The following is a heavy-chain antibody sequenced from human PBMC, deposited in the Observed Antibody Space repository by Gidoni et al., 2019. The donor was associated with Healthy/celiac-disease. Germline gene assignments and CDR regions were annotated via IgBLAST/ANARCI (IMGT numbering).Heavy chain of an antibody. CDR1: GFTFSRYG. Sequence: QLQLVESGGGVVQPGRPLSLPWAASGFTFSRYGMHWVRQAPGKGLEWVAVISYDGSNKYYADSVKGRFTSSRDNSKNTLYLQMNSLRAEDTAVYYCARGSVDTAMVERGDFDYWGQGTLVTVSS. D-gene: IGHD5-18*01. CDR2: ISYDGSNK. J-gene: IGHJ4*02. CDR3: ARGSVDTAMVERGDFDY. V-gene: IGHV3-30*03.